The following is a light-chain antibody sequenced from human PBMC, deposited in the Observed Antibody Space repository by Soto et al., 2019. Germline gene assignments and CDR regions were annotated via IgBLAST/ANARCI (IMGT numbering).Light chain of an antibody. CDR2: DAS. CDR3: QQRSNWPVT. CDR1: QSVSSY. V-gene: IGKV3-11*01. J-gene: IGKJ1*01. Sequence: EIVLTQSPATLSLSPGERATLSCRASQSVSSYLAWNQQKPGQAPRLLIYDASNRATGIPARFSGSGSGTDFTLTISSLEPEDFAVYYCQQRSNWPVTFGQGTKVEIK.